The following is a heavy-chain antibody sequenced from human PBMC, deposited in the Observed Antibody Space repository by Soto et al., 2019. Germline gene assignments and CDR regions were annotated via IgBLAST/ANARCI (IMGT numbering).Heavy chain of an antibody. CDR2: IKSKTDGGTT. J-gene: IGHJ6*02. CDR3: TTETPPRYYDILTGYYPDSYYYGMDV. D-gene: IGHD3-9*01. CDR1: GFTFSNAW. Sequence: GGSLRLSCAASGFTFSNAWMNCVRQSPGKGLEWVGRIKSKTDGGTTDYAAPVKGRFTISRDDSKNTLYLQMNSLKTEDTAVYYCTTETPPRYYDILTGYYPDSYYYGMDVWGQGTTVTVSS. V-gene: IGHV3-15*07.